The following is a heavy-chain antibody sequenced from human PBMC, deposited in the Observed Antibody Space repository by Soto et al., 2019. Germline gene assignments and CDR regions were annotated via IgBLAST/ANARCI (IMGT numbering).Heavy chain of an antibody. CDR3: ARDAGRSGDYYWYFDL. D-gene: IGHD4-17*01. CDR2: ISYDGKDK. Sequence: QVQLVESGGGVVQPGRSLRVSCAASGFTFRSHAMHWVRQGPGKGLECVAVISYDGKDKYYVDSVKGRFTISRDNSKNTLYLQMNSLRPEDTAVYYCARDAGRSGDYYWYFDLWGRGTLVTVSS. V-gene: IGHV3-30*03. CDR1: GFTFRSHA. J-gene: IGHJ2*01.